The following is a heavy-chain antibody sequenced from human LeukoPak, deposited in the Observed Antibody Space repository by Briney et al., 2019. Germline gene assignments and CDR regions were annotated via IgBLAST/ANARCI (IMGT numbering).Heavy chain of an antibody. V-gene: IGHV4-30-2*01. J-gene: IGHJ5*02. CDR2: IYHSGST. Sequence: SETLSLTCAVSGGSISSGGYSWSWIRQPPGKGLEWIGYIYHSGSTYYNPSPKSRVTISVDRSKNQFSLKLSSVTAADTAVYYCARAGPPGSNWFDPWGQGTLVTVSS. CDR1: GGSISSGGYS. CDR3: ARAGPPGSNWFDP.